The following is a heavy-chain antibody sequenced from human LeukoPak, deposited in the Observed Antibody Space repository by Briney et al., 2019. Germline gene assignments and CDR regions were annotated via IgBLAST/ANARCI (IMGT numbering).Heavy chain of an antibody. CDR1: GNSFSSYW. V-gene: IGHV5-51*01. CDR3: ARQAPYCSSTSCYVDFDY. D-gene: IGHD2-2*01. Sequence: GESLKISCKGSGNSFSSYWIGWVRQMPGKGLEWMGIIYPGNSDTRYSPSFQGQVTISADKSISTAYLQWSSLKASDTAMYYCARQAPYCSSTSCYVDFDYWGQGTLVTVSS. CDR2: IYPGNSDT. J-gene: IGHJ4*02.